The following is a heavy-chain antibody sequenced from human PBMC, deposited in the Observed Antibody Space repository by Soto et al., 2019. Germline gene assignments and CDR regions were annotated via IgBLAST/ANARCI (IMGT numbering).Heavy chain of an antibody. Sequence: VQLVESGGGLVQPGGSLRLSCGASGFTISSYWMSWVRQAPGKGLEWVANIKQDGDEKYYVDSVKGRFTISRDNAKNSLDLQMNGLRAEDTAVYYCARVYCSDASCYSPDDAFDFWGQGTMVSVSS. CDR3: ARVYCSDASCYSPDDAFDF. CDR1: GFTISSYW. CDR2: IKQDGDEK. V-gene: IGHV3-7*01. J-gene: IGHJ3*01. D-gene: IGHD2-15*01.